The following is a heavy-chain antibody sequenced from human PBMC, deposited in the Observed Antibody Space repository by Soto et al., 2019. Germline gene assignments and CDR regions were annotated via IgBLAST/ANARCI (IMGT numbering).Heavy chain of an antibody. D-gene: IGHD5-12*01. V-gene: IGHV4-59*08. CDR1: GGSISSYY. CDR3: ARHARPLSGYDN. J-gene: IGHJ4*02. CDR2: IYYSGST. Sequence: SETLSLTCTVSGGSISSYYWSWIRQPPGKGLEWIGYIYYSGSTNYNPSLKSRVTISVDTSKNQFSLKLSSVTAADTAVYYCARHARPLSGYDNWGQGTLVTVSS.